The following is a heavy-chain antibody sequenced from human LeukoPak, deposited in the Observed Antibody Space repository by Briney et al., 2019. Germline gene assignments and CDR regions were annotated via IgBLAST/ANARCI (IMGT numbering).Heavy chain of an antibody. D-gene: IGHD4-17*01. CDR2: IYYSGST. V-gene: IGHV4-59*01. Sequence: PSETLSLTCTVSGGSISSYYWSWIRQPPGKGLEWIGYIYYSGSTNYNPSLKSRVTISVDTSKNQFSLKLSSVTAADTAVYYCAAVGDYRGYNWFDPWGQGTLDTVSS. CDR1: GGSISSYY. J-gene: IGHJ5*02. CDR3: AAVGDYRGYNWFDP.